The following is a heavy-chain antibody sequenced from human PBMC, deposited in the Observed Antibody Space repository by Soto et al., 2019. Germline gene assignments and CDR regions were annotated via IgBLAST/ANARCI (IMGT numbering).Heavy chain of an antibody. D-gene: IGHD2-21*01. CDR1: GSTFEDYA. V-gene: IGHV3-9*01. Sequence: EVQLVESGGGLVQPGGSLTLSCVASGSTFEDYAMHWVRQAPGKGLEWVAGIYWGSNRIDYADSVRGRFAMSRDNAERSLYLQMNSLTGDDTAFYYCTKDVTAGGADVWGKGTMVTVSS. CDR3: TKDVTAGGADV. CDR2: IYWGSNRI. J-gene: IGHJ6*04.